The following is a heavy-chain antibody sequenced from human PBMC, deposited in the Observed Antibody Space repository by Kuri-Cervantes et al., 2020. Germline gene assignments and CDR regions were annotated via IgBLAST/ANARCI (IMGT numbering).Heavy chain of an antibody. J-gene: IGHJ4*02. CDR2: ISSSGSTI. Sequence: GGSLRLSCAASGFTFSDYYMSRIRQAPGKGLEWVSYISSSGSTIYYADSVKGRFTISRDNAKNSLYLQMNSLRAEDTAVYYCARVTAAAALDYWGQGTLVTVSS. V-gene: IGHV3-11*01. CDR3: ARVTAAAALDY. D-gene: IGHD6-13*01. CDR1: GFTFSDYY.